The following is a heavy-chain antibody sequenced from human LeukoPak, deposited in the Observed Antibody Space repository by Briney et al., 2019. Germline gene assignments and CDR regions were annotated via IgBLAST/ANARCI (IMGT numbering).Heavy chain of an antibody. V-gene: IGHV1-69*04. CDR3: ASLSGGGSISGSYSLDY. D-gene: IGHD3-10*01. CDR1: GGTFSSYA. Sequence: SVKVSCKASGGTFSSYAISWVRQAPGQGLEWMGRIIPILGIANYAQKFQGRVTITADKSTSTAYMELSSLRSEDTAVYYYASLSGGGSISGSYSLDYWGQGTLVPSPQ. J-gene: IGHJ4*02. CDR2: IIPILGIA.